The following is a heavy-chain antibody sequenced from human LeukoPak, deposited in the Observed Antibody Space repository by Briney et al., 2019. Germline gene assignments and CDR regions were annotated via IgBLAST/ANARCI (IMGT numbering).Heavy chain of an antibody. Sequence: GGSLRLSCAASGFTFSSYGMHWVRQAPGKGLEWVAFIRNDGSKKYYADSVKGRFTISRDNSKNTLYLQMNSLRAEDTAVYYCARDSYYYYMDVWGKGTTVTISS. V-gene: IGHV3-30*02. CDR3: ARDSYYYYMDV. J-gene: IGHJ6*03. CDR1: GFTFSSYG. CDR2: IRNDGSKK.